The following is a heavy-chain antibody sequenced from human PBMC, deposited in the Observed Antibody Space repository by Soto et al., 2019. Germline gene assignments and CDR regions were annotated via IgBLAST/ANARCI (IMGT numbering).Heavy chain of an antibody. CDR3: ARADGYCSGGSCFGIHY. Sequence: LGESLKISCKGSGYSFTSYWIVWVRQMPGKGLEWMGIIYPDYSDARYSPSFQGQVTFSADKSITTAYLQWSSLKASDTAMYYCARADGYCSGGSCFGIHYWGQGTLVTVSS. CDR1: GYSFTSYW. D-gene: IGHD2-15*01. J-gene: IGHJ4*02. V-gene: IGHV5-51*01. CDR2: IYPDYSDA.